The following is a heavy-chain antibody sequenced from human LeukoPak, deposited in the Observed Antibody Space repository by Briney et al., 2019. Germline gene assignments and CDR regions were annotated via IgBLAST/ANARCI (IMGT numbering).Heavy chain of an antibody. Sequence: SETLSLTCTVSGYSISSGYQWGWIRQPSGKGLEWIGSIYHSGSTYYNPSLKSRASISVDTSKNQFSLKLSSVTAADTAVYYCAGGSCSSTRCPIFDYWGQGTLVTVSS. CDR3: AGGSCSSTRCPIFDY. D-gene: IGHD2-2*01. CDR2: IYHSGST. V-gene: IGHV4-38-2*02. J-gene: IGHJ4*02. CDR1: GYSISSGYQ.